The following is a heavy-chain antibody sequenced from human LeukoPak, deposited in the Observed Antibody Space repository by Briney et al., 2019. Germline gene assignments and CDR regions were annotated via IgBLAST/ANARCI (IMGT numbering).Heavy chain of an antibody. CDR1: GFTFSSYA. Sequence: PGRSLRLSCAASGFTFSSYAMHWVRQAPGKGLEWVAVISYDGSNKYYADSVKGRFTISRDNSKNTLYLQMNSLRAEDTAVYYCARDPDTALDYWGQRTLVTVSS. CDR2: ISYDGSNK. CDR3: ARDPDTALDY. J-gene: IGHJ4*02. D-gene: IGHD5-18*01. V-gene: IGHV3-30*04.